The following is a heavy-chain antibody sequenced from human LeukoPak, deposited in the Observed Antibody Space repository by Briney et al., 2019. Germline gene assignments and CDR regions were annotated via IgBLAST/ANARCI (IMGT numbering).Heavy chain of an antibody. D-gene: IGHD3-9*01. V-gene: IGHV3-30*18. Sequence: GGSLRLSCAASGFTFSSYGMHWVRQAPGKGLEWVAVISYDGSNKYYADSVKGRFTISRDNSKNTLYLQMNSLRAEDTAVYYCAKGKDNYDILTGYSERYYFDYWGQGTLVTVSS. CDR3: AKGKDNYDILTGYSERYYFDY. J-gene: IGHJ4*02. CDR1: GFTFSSYG. CDR2: ISYDGSNK.